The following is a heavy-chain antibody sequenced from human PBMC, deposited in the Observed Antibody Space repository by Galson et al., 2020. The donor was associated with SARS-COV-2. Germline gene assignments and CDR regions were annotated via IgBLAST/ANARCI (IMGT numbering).Heavy chain of an antibody. V-gene: IGHV3-33*01. D-gene: IGHD6-19*01. CDR2: IWYDGSNK. J-gene: IGHJ6*03. CDR1: GFTFSSYG. Sequence: GGSLRLSCAASGFTFSSYGMHWVRQAPGKGLEWVAVIWYDGSNKYYADSVKGRFTISRDNSKNTLYLQMNSLRAEDTAVYYCARDHGPSGWSLYYYYYYMDVGGKGTTVTIAS. CDR3: ARDHGPSGWSLYYYYYYMDV.